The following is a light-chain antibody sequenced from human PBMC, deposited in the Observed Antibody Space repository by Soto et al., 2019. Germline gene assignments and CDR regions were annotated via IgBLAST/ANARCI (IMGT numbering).Light chain of an antibody. CDR3: AAWDDSLNGYV. CDR2: ANN. CDR1: SSNIGSNT. V-gene: IGLV1-44*01. Sequence: QSGLTQPPSASGTPGHRVTISCSGSSSNIGSNTVNWYQQLPGTAPKLLIHANNQRPSGVPDRFSGSKSGTSASLAISWLQSEEADYYCAAWDDSLNGYVFGTGTKVTVL. J-gene: IGLJ1*01.